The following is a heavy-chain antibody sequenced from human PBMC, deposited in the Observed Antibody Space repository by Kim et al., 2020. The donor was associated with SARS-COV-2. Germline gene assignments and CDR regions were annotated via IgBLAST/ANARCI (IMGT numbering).Heavy chain of an antibody. D-gene: IGHD3-22*01. CDR3: ARVDYFDSGAYRAP. CDR1: GYTFSNYG. Sequence: ASVKVSCKASGYTFSNYGFNWVRQVPGQGLEWMEWISAYNGNTEYAQKFQGRATMTMDTSTNTAYMELRSLRSDDTGVYFCARVDYFDSGAYRAPWGQGTPVTVSS. V-gene: IGHV1-18*01. J-gene: IGHJ5*02. CDR2: ISAYNGNT.